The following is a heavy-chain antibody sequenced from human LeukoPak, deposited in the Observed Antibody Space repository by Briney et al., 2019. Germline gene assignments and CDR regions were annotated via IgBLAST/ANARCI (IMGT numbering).Heavy chain of an antibody. CDR3: VRDFYVDY. V-gene: IGHV3-7*03. CDR1: GFTFNDYW. J-gene: IGHJ4*02. CDR2: IKHDGTEK. Sequence: GGTLRLSCAASGFTFNDYWMNWLRQAPGKGLEWVANIKHDGTEKNYVDSVKGRFTIYRDNAENTLYLQMNSLRAEDTAVYYCVRDFYVDYWGQGAMVTVSS. D-gene: IGHD2/OR15-2a*01.